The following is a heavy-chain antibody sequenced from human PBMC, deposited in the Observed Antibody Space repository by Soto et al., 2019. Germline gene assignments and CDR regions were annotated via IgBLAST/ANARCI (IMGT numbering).Heavy chain of an antibody. CDR1: GFTFSSYS. V-gene: IGHV3-21*01. J-gene: IGHJ4*02. D-gene: IGHD3-10*01. CDR3: ARDRSYGSGTFTLPLFDY. Sequence: GSLRLSCAASGFTFSSYSTNWVRQAPGKGLEWVSSISSSSSYIYYADSVKGRFTVSRDNAKNSLYLQMNSLRAEDTAVYYCARDRSYGSGTFTLPLFDYWGQGTLVTVSS. CDR2: ISSSSSYI.